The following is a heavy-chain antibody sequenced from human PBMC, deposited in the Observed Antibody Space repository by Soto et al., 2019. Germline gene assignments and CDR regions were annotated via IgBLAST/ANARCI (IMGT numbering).Heavy chain of an antibody. CDR2: INSDATIS. CDR3: ARLSGDHSAFFSYGMDA. Sequence: GGSLRLSCAASGFTFDTYWMNWVRQAPGKGPEWLSGINSDATISSSAHSVKGRFTISRDNARNTLSLQMNSLRADDTAVYYCARLSGDHSAFFSYGMDAWGQGTTVTVSS. V-gene: IGHV3-74*01. J-gene: IGHJ6*02. D-gene: IGHD2-21*01. CDR1: GFTFDTYW.